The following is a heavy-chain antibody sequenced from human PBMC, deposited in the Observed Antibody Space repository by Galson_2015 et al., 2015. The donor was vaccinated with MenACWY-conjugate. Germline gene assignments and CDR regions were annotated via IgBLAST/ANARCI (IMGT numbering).Heavy chain of an antibody. D-gene: IGHD2-2*01. J-gene: IGHJ6*03. Sequence: SLRLSCAASEFTFSNYDMHWVRQVTGKGLEWVSAIGTVGDPYYADSVKGRFTISRENAKNSLYLQMNTLRAGDTAVYYCARALGGYCRRFPCPGNYMDVWGKGTTVTVSS. CDR1: EFTFSNYD. V-gene: IGHV3-13*05. CDR2: IGTVGDP. CDR3: ARALGGYCRRFPCPGNYMDV.